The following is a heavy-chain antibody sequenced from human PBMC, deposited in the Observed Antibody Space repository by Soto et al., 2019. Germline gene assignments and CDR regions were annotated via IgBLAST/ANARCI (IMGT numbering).Heavy chain of an antibody. J-gene: IGHJ5*02. CDR3: ARVQGRRGSYYDSSGPRGWFDP. D-gene: IGHD3-22*01. Sequence: SETLSLTCAVYCGSFSGYYWSWIRQPPGKGLEWIGETSHSGSTNYNPSLKSRVTISVDTSKNQFFVKLTSVTAADTAVYYCARVQGRRGSYYDSSGPRGWFDPWGQGTLVTVS. V-gene: IGHV4-34*01. CDR1: CGSFSGYY. CDR2: TSHSGST.